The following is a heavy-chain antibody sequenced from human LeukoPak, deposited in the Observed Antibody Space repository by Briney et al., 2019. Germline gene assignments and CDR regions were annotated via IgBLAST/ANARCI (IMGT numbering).Heavy chain of an antibody. V-gene: IGHV3-23*01. Sequence: GGSLRLSCAASGFRFSSYAMSWVRQAPGKGLERVSAISGSGVSTYYADSVKGRFTVSRDNSKNTLYLRMSSLRAEDTAVYYCAKDERNWNYNLASQTYDWGQGTLVTVSS. CDR1: GFRFSSYA. CDR2: ISGSGVST. D-gene: IGHD1-7*01. J-gene: IGHJ4*02. CDR3: AKDERNWNYNLASQTYD.